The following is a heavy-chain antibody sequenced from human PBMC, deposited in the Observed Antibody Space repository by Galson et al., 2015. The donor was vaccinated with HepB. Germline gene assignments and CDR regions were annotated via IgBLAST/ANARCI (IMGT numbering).Heavy chain of an antibody. CDR2: ISPNSGGT. Sequence: SVKVSCKASGYTFIDYNMHWVRQAPGQGLEWMGWISPNSGGTNYAQKFQGWVTITKDTSKNQVVLTMTNMDPVDTGTYYCAHSISLAGFAFDIWGQGTTVTVSS. J-gene: IGHJ3*02. CDR1: GYTFIDYN. V-gene: IGHV1-2*04. CDR3: AHSISLAGFAFDI. D-gene: IGHD6-19*01.